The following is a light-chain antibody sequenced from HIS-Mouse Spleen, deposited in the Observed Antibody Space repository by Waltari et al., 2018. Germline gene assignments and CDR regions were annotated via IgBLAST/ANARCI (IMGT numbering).Light chain of an antibody. V-gene: IGLV1-47*01. CDR2: RNN. Sequence: QSVLTQPPSASGTPGQRVTIPCSGSSSNSGSNYVYWYQQLPGTAPKLLVYRNNHRPSGVPVRFSGSKSGTSASLAISGLRSEDEADYYCAAWDDSLSGWVFGGGTKLTVL. J-gene: IGLJ3*02. CDR1: SSNSGSNY. CDR3: AAWDDSLSGWV.